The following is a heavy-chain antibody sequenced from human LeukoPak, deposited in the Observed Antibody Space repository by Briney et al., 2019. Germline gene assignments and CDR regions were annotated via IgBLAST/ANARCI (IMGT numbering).Heavy chain of an antibody. D-gene: IGHD7-27*01. Sequence: PGGSLRLSCAASGFTFYDYDMHWVRHAPGKGREGVSRISWNIGCIGYAVSVKGRFTISSDNAKISLYLQMNSLRAEDTSLYYCAKDLTGDYYFDYWGQGTLVTVSS. CDR2: ISWNIGCI. V-gene: IGHV3-9*01. J-gene: IGHJ4*02. CDR1: GFTFYDYD. CDR3: AKDLTGDYYFDY.